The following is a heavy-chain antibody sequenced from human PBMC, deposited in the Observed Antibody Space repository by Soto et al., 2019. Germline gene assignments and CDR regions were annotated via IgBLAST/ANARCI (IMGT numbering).Heavy chain of an antibody. CDR1: GFSLSTSGVG. J-gene: IGHJ3*02. V-gene: IGHV2-5*01. Sequence: QITLKESGPTLVNPTQTLTLTCTFSGFSLSTSGVGVGWIRQPPGKALEWLALLYWNDDKRYSPSLKSRLTITKDTSKNQVVLTMTNMDPVDTATYYCAHRQVLFVDNDAFDIWGQGTMVTVSS. CDR3: AHRQVLFVDNDAFDI. D-gene: IGHD3-16*01. CDR2: LYWNDDK.